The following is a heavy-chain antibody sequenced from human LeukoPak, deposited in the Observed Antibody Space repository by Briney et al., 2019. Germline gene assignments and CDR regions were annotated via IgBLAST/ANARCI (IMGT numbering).Heavy chain of an antibody. CDR2: IYPGDSDT. V-gene: IGHV5-51*01. J-gene: IGHJ6*02. CDR3: ARRAYCGGDCTRAYYSYFAMDV. Sequence: GESLKISRKGSGYIFNNYLIVWVRQMPGKGLEWMGNIYPGDSDTRYSPSFQGQGTISADKSITTAYLQWSSLKASDTAVYYCARRAYCGGDCTRAYYSYFAMDVWGQGTTVTVSS. D-gene: IGHD2-21*02. CDR1: GYIFNNYL.